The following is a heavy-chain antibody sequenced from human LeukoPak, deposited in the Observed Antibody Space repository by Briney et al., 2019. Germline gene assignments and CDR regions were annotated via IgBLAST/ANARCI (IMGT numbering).Heavy chain of an antibody. CDR3: ARVLDYYDSSGYYSGMDV. CDR2: IYPGDSDT. V-gene: IGHV5-51*01. J-gene: IGHJ6*02. D-gene: IGHD3-22*01. Sequence: GESLKISCKGSGYSFTSYWIGWVGQMPGKGLEWMGIIYPGDSDTRYSPSFQGQVTISADKSISTAYLQWSSLKASDTAMYYCARVLDYYDSSGYYSGMDVWGQGTTVTVSS. CDR1: GYSFTSYW.